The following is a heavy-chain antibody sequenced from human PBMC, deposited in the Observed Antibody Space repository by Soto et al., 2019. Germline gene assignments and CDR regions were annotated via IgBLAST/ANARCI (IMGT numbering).Heavy chain of an antibody. CDR3: ARGCSSTSCYGYYDGMDVYSSSWYFDY. J-gene: IGHJ4*02. D-gene: IGHD2-2*01. V-gene: IGHV3-33*01. Sequence: GGSLRLSCAASGFTFSSYGMHWVRQAPGKGLEWVAVIWYDGSNKYYADSVKGRFTISRDNSKNTLYLQMNSLRAEDTAVYYCARGCSSTSCYGYYDGMDVYSSSWYFDYWGQGNLVTFSS. CDR1: GFTFSSYG. CDR2: IWYDGSNK.